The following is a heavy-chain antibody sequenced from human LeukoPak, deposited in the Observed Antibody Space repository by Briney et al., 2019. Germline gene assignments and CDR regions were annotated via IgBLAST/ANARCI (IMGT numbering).Heavy chain of an antibody. Sequence: GASAKVSCKASGYTFTGYYIHWVRQAPGQGLEWMGWINPNSGGTKYAQKFQGRVTMTRDTSISQAYMGLSRLRSDDTAVYYCAKGRVVAGTKSLTYNWLDPWGQGTLVTVSS. J-gene: IGHJ5*02. CDR3: AKGRVVAGTKSLTYNWLDP. CDR2: INPNSGGT. CDR1: GYTFTGYY. D-gene: IGHD6-19*01. V-gene: IGHV1-2*02.